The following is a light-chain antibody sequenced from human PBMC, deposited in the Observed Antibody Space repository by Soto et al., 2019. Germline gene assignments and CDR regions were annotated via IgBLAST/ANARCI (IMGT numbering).Light chain of an antibody. V-gene: IGLV2-14*01. CDR2: DVS. CDR3: SSYTSTMTNV. Sequence: QSVLTQPASVSGSPGQSITISCTGTSSDVGGYNYVSWYQQHPGKAPKFMIYDVSNRPSGVSNRFSGSKSGNTASLTISGLQAEDEADYFCSSYTSTMTNVFGSGTKVPS. J-gene: IGLJ1*01. CDR1: SSDVGGYNY.